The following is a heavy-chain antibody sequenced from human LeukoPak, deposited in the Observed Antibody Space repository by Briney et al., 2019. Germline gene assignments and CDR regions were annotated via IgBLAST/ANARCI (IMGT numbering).Heavy chain of an antibody. D-gene: IGHD3-3*01. CDR3: ARVTDYDFWSGYYH. J-gene: IGHJ4*02. CDR2: INTNTGNP. CDR1: GYTFTSYA. Sequence: ASVKVSCKASGYTFTSYAMNWVRQAPGQGLEWMGWINTNTGNPTYAQGLTGRFVFSLDTSVSTAYLQISSLKAEDTAVYYCARVTDYDFWSGYYHWGQGTLVTVSS. V-gene: IGHV7-4-1*02.